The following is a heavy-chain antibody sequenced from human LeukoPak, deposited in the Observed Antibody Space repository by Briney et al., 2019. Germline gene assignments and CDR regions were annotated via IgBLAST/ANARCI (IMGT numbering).Heavy chain of an antibody. D-gene: IGHD5-12*01. V-gene: IGHV4-4*02. CDR1: GGSISSSNW. CDR2: IYHSGST. CDR3: ARSGIVATIYFDY. Sequence: SGTLSLTCAVSGGSISSSNWWSWVRQPPGKGLEWIGEIYHSGSTNYNPSLKSRVTISVDKSKNQFSLKLSSVTAADPAVYYCARSGIVATIYFDYWGQGTLVTVSS. J-gene: IGHJ4*02.